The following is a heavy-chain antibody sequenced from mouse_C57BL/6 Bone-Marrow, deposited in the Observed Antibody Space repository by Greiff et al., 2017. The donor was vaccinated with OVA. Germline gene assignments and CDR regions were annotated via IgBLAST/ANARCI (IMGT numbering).Heavy chain of an antibody. CDR3: ARPTEMYFDY. CDR1: GYTFTSYW. J-gene: IGHJ2*01. CDR2: IHPNSGST. D-gene: IGHD1-1*01. Sequence: QVQLQQPGAELVKPGASVKLSCKASGYTFTSYWMHWVKQRPEQGLEWIGMIHPNSGSTNYNEKFKSKATVTVDKSSSTAYMQLSSLTSEDSAVYYCARPTEMYFDYWGQGTTLTVSS. V-gene: IGHV1-64*01.